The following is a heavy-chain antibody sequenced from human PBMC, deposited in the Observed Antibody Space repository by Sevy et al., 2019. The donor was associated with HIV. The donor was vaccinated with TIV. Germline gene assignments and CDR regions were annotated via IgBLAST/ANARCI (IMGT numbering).Heavy chain of an antibody. CDR2: IKSKTVGGTT. J-gene: IGHJ3*02. CDR3: TTGDPQRYLDWHAFDI. D-gene: IGHD3-9*01. Sequence: GGSLRLSCAASGFPFTNAWMSWVRQAPGKGLEWVGRIKSKTVGGTTYYAAPVRARFTISRDDSKNTLYLQINSLKTEDTAVYYCTTGDPQRYLDWHAFDIWGQGTMVTVSS. V-gene: IGHV3-15*01. CDR1: GFPFTNAW.